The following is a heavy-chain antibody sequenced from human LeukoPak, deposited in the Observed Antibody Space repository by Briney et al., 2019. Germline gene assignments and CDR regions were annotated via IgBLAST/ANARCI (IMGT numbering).Heavy chain of an antibody. V-gene: IGHV4-31*03. Sequence: SETLSLTCTVSGGSISSGGYYWSWIRQHPGKGLEWIGYIYYSGSTYYNPSLKSRVTISVDTSKNQFSLKLSSVTAADTAVYYCARVSGYYATYDYWGQGTLVTVSS. J-gene: IGHJ4*02. CDR2: IYYSGST. CDR3: ARVSGYYATYDY. CDR1: GGSISSGGYY. D-gene: IGHD3-9*01.